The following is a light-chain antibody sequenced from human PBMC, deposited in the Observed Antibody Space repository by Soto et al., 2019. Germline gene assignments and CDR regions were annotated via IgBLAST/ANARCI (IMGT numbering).Light chain of an antibody. J-gene: IGKJ1*01. CDR1: QSISRW. Sequence: DIQMTKSPSTLSAAVGDRVTITCRASQSISRWLAWYQQKQGEAPKLLMYDASVLESRVPSRFSGSGSGTEFTLTISSLQPDDFATYYCQQYERYWTFGQGTKVEIK. CDR3: QQYERYWT. CDR2: DAS. V-gene: IGKV1-5*01.